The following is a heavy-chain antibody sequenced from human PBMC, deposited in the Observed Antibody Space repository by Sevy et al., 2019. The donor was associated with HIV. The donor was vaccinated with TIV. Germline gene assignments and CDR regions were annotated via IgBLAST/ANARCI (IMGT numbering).Heavy chain of an antibody. Sequence: LSLTCAASGFTFSDYYMSWIRQAPGKGLEWVSYISSSGSTIYYADSVKGRFTISRDNAKNSLYLQMNSLRAEDTAVYYCARGGIAAADPTYYYYYGMDVWGQGTTVIVSS. D-gene: IGHD6-13*01. CDR1: GFTFSDYY. V-gene: IGHV3-11*01. J-gene: IGHJ6*02. CDR3: ARGGIAAADPTYYYYYGMDV. CDR2: ISSSGSTI.